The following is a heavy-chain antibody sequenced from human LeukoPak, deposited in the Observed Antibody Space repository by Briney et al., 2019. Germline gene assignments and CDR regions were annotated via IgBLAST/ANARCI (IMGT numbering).Heavy chain of an antibody. J-gene: IGHJ4*02. V-gene: IGHV3-30*18. CDR1: GFIFNNYG. CDR2: ISYDGSNK. CDR3: AKDWAPYCGGDCYFNY. D-gene: IGHD2-21*02. Sequence: GGSLRLSCAASGFIFNNYGMHWVRQAPGKGLEWVAVISYDGSNKNYADSVRGRFTISRDSSKNTVYLQMNSLRVEDTAVYYCAKDWAPYCGGDCYFNYWGKGNLVSVSS.